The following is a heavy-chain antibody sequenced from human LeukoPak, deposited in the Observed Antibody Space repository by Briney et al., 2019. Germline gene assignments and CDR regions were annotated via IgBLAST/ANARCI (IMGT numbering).Heavy chain of an antibody. Sequence: SETLSLTCTVSGYSISSGYYWGWLRQPPGKGLEWIGSIYHSGSTSYNPALNSRVTISVDTDKNQISLKLRSVTAADTAVYYCARDRYYDSSGYYLLDYWGQGTLVTVSS. CDR2: IYHSGST. D-gene: IGHD3-22*01. CDR1: GYSISSGYY. J-gene: IGHJ4*02. CDR3: ARDRYYDSSGYYLLDY. V-gene: IGHV4-38-2*02.